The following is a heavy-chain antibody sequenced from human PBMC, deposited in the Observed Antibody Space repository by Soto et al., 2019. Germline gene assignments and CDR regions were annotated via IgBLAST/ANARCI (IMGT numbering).Heavy chain of an antibody. CDR3: ARGAYGSGNGHFDY. CDR2: VIPILGIA. D-gene: IGHD3-10*01. Sequence: ASVKVSCKSSGGTFNSYTISWVRQAPGQGLEWMGRVIPILGIANYAQKFQGRVTITADKSTSTAYMQLNSVTPEDTAVYYCARGAYGSGNGHFDYWGQGTLVTVSS. V-gene: IGHV1-69*02. J-gene: IGHJ4*02. CDR1: GGTFNSYT.